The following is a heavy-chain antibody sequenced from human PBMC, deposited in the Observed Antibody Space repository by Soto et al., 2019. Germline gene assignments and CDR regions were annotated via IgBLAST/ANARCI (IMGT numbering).Heavy chain of an antibody. V-gene: IGHV4-59*01. CDR3: ARDFGRHCSSTRCDPFYFYY. D-gene: IGHD2-2*01. Sequence: QVQLQESGPGLVKPSETLSLTCTVSGVSISDYYWSWIRQPPGKGLEWIGYIHYSGSTDYNPSLMSRVTISVDTSKNQFTLELTSVTATDTAVYYCARDFGRHCSSTRCDPFYFYYWGQGTLVTVSS. J-gene: IGHJ4*02. CDR1: GVSISDYY. CDR2: IHYSGST.